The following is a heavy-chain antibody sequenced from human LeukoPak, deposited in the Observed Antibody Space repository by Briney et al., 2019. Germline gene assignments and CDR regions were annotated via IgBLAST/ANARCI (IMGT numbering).Heavy chain of an antibody. J-gene: IGHJ5*02. CDR2: IDPSDSYT. CDR1: GYTFTNYW. V-gene: IGHV5-10-1*01. D-gene: IGHD6-13*01. Sequence: GESLKISCQGSGYTFTNYWISWVRQLPGKGLEWMGRIDPSDSYTNYSPSFQGHVTMSADKSISTAFLQWSSLKASDTAMYYCARLIAVADNRFDPWGQGTLVTVSS. CDR3: ARLIAVADNRFDP.